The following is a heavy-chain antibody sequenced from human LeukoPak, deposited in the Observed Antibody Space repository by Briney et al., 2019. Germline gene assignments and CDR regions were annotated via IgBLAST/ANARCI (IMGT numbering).Heavy chain of an antibody. CDR2: IIPIFGTA. D-gene: IGHD1-1*01. CDR1: GYTFTSYA. V-gene: IGHV1-69*13. Sequence: ASVKVSCKASGYTFTSYAISWVRQAPGQGLEWMGGIIPIFGTANYAQKFQGRVTITADESTSTAYMELSSLRSEDTAVYYCARALESVGPTGYYYYGMDVWGQGTTVTVSS. J-gene: IGHJ6*02. CDR3: ARALESVGPTGYYYYGMDV.